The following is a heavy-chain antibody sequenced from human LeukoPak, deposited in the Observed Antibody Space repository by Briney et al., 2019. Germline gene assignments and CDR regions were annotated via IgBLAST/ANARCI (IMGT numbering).Heavy chain of an antibody. J-gene: IGHJ4*02. CDR3: ARGDYVWGSYLGFDY. Sequence: GSLRLSCAASGFTFSSYWMSWVRQAPGKGLEWIGEINHSGSTNYNPSLKSRVTISVDTSKNQFSLKLSSVTAADTAVYYCARGDYVWGSYLGFDYWGQGTLVTVFS. CDR1: GFTFSSYW. V-gene: IGHV4-34*01. D-gene: IGHD3-16*02. CDR2: INHSGST.